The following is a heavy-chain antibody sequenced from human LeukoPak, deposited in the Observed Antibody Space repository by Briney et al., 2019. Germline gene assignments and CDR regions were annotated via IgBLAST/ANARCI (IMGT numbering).Heavy chain of an antibody. CDR1: GDSISGHY. CDR2: IHSSGSP. Sequence: PSETLSLTCSVSGDSISGHYWSWIRQPAGKGLEWVGRIHSSGSPDYNPSLKSRVTLSVDTSNNQFSLRVNSVTAADTAVYYCAGGPVTTFFWGQGALVTVSS. CDR3: AGGPVTTFF. J-gene: IGHJ4*02. V-gene: IGHV4-4*07. D-gene: IGHD4-17*01.